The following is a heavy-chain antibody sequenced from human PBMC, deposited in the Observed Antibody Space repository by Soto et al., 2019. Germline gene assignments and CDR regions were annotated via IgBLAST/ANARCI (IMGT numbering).Heavy chain of an antibody. CDR2: INHSGST. CDR3: AREERRIAVDQFDY. V-gene: IGHV4-34*01. CDR1: GGSFSGYY. Sequence: SETLSLTCAVYGGSFSGYYWSWIRQPPGKGLEWIGEINHSGSTNYNPSLKSRVTISVDTSKNQFSLKLSSVTAADTAVYYCAREERRIAVDQFDYWGQGTLVTVSS. D-gene: IGHD6-19*01. J-gene: IGHJ4*02.